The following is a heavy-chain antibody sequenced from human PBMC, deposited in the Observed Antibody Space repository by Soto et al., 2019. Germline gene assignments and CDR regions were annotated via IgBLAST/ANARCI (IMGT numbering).Heavy chain of an antibody. CDR2: IYYSGST. CDR1: GGSISSSSYY. V-gene: IGHV4-39*01. D-gene: IGHD6-19*01. Sequence: QLQLQESGPGLVKPSETLSLTCTVSGGSISSSSYYWGWIRQPPGKGLEWIGSIYYSGSTYYNPSLKRRVTISVDTSKNQFSLKLSSVTAADTAVYYCARAGYSSGWHGKYFDYWGQGTLVTVSS. CDR3: ARAGYSSGWHGKYFDY. J-gene: IGHJ4*02.